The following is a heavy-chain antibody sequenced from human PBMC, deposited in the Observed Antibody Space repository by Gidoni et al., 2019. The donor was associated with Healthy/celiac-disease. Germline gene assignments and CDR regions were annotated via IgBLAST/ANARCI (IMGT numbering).Heavy chain of an antibody. CDR1: GGSISSSSFY. J-gene: IGHJ2*01. Sequence: QLQLQESGPGLVKPSETLSLTCTVSGGSISSSSFYWGWIRQPPGKGLEWIGSIYYSGSTYYNPSLKSRVTISVDTSKNQFSLKLSSVTAADTAVYYCARLGNSGSYGNWYFDLWGRGTLVTVSS. CDR2: IYYSGST. CDR3: ARLGNSGSYGNWYFDL. V-gene: IGHV4-39*01. D-gene: IGHD1-26*01.